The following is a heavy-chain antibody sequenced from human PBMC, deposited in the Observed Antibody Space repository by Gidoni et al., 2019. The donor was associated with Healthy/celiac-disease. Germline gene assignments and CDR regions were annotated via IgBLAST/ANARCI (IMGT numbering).Heavy chain of an antibody. CDR3: ARNSPGVVTAIPRPFDP. J-gene: IGHJ5*02. Sequence: QVQLVQSGAEVKKPGSSVKVSCKASGGTFSSYAISWVRQAPGQGLEWMGGIIPIFGTANYAQKVQGRVTITADKSTSTAYMELSSLRSEDTAVYYCARNSPGVVTAIPRPFDPWGQGTLVTVSS. D-gene: IGHD2-21*02. CDR1: GGTFSSYA. V-gene: IGHV1-69*06. CDR2: IIPIFGTA.